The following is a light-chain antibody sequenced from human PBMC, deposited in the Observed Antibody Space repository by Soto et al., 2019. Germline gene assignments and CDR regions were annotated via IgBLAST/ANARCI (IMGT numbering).Light chain of an antibody. J-gene: IGLJ1*01. CDR1: SSDFGSYNR. V-gene: IGLV2-23*01. CDR2: EGS. Sequence: QSALTQPASVSGSTGQSITISCAGTSSDFGSYNRVSWYQQHPGKAPKLIIYEGSNRPSGISNRYSGSKSGNTASLTISGLQAEDEADYYCFSYAGGVTSIFGAGTKLTVL. CDR3: FSYAGGVTSI.